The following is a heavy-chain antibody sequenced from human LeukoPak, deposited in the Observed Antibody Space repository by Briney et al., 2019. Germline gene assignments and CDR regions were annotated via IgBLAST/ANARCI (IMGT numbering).Heavy chain of an antibody. V-gene: IGHV3-48*03. CDR2: ISSSGSTI. CDR1: GFTFSSYE. D-gene: IGHD1-26*01. Sequence: GGSLRLSCAASGFTFSSYEMNWVRQAPGKGLEWVSYISSSGSTIYYADSVKGRFTISRDNAKNSLYLQMNSLRAEDTAVYYCARVYSGSYWVVDYWGQGTLVTVSS. CDR3: ARVYSGSYWVVDY. J-gene: IGHJ4*02.